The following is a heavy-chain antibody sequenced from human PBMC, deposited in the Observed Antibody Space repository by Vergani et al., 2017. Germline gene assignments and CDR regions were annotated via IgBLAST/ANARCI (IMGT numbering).Heavy chain of an antibody. CDR2: MNPKSGGT. J-gene: IGHJ6*02. CDR3: AGDLGRLFTGLNYYYYGMDV. D-gene: IGHD3-22*01. CDR1: GYTFTGYY. V-gene: IGHV1-2*02. Sequence: QVQLVQSGAEVKKPGSSVKVSCKASGYTFTGYYMHWVRQAPGQGLEWMGWMNPKSGGTEYAQKFQGRVTVTRDTSISTAYMELIRLKADATSVFYCAGDLGRLFTGLNYYYYGMDVWGQGTTVTVSS.